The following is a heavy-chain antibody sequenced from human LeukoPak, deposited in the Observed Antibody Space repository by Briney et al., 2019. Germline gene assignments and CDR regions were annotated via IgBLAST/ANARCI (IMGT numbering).Heavy chain of an antibody. CDR1: GYTFTSHG. Sequence: AAVKVSCKASGYTFTSHGNSWVRQAPGQGLEGVGWVSTYNGSTNYVPKYPGRVTMPKHTPTSKAYMQLRSLRSDDTAVYYGARDVDPPTDQIKDYWRQGTLVPVSS. D-gene: IGHD2-15*01. J-gene: IGHJ4*02. CDR2: VSTYNGST. CDR3: ARDVDPPTDQIKDY. V-gene: IGHV1-18*04.